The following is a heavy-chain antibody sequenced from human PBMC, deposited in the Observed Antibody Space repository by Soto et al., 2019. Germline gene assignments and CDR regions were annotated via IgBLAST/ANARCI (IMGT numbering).Heavy chain of an antibody. D-gene: IGHD6-19*01. CDR1: GFIFTTYS. J-gene: IGHJ4*02. Sequence: EVQLVESGGGLVKPGGSLRLSCAASGFIFTTYSMNWVRRARGKGLEWVSSISNSGSYIYYADSVKGRFTISRDNAKNSLYLQMNSLRAEDTAVYYCTTSKGYSSAWYSVYWGQGTLVTVSS. CDR2: ISNSGSYI. V-gene: IGHV3-21*01. CDR3: TTSKGYSSAWYSVY.